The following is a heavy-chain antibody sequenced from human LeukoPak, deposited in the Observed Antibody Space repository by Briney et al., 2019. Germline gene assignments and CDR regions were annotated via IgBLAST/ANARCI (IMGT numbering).Heavy chain of an antibody. V-gene: IGHV3-7*01. Sequence: PGGSLRLSCAASGFTFTRYWMTWVRQAPGKGLECVAHIKQDGSEKHYVDSVKGRFTISRDNAKNSLYLQKNSLRAEDTAVYYCVRTRGGGNYGSSSRYYFDYWGQGTLATVSS. CDR2: IKQDGSEK. CDR3: VRTRGGGNYGSSSRYYFDY. J-gene: IGHJ4*02. CDR1: GFTFTRYW. D-gene: IGHD3-10*01.